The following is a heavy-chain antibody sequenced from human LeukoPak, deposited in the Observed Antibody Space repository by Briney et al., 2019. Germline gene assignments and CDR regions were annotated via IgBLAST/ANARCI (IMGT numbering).Heavy chain of an antibody. D-gene: IGHD6-6*01. CDR1: GFDFSKYT. Sequence: GGSLRLSCAASGFDFSKYTMSWVRQAPGKGLEWVSSISSGSRRIHYADSMRGRFTISRDNAKSSEYLQMHNLRVEDTATYFCARVVLDHFWGRGTLVTVSS. V-gene: IGHV3-21*06. J-gene: IGHJ4*02. CDR3: ARVVLDHF. CDR2: ISSGSRRI.